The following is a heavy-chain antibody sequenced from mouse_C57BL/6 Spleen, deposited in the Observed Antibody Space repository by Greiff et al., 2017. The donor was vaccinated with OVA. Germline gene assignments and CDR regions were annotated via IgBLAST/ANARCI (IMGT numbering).Heavy chain of an antibody. V-gene: IGHV5-4*01. CDR3: ARDYTYAMDY. Sequence: EVQLQQSGGGLVKPGGSLKLSCAASGFTFSSYAMSWVRQTPEKRLEWVATISDGGSYTYYPDNVKGRFTISRDNAKNNLYLQMSHLKSEDTAMYYCARDYTYAMDYWGQGTSVTVSS. J-gene: IGHJ4*01. CDR2: ISDGGSYT. CDR1: GFTFSSYA.